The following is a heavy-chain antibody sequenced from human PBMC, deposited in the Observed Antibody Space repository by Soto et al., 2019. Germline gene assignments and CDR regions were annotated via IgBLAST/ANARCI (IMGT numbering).Heavy chain of an antibody. CDR3: AYRRSTAAPSHY. J-gene: IGHJ4*02. Sequence: ESGPTLVNPRQTLTLTCTFSEFSLSTSGVGVGWIRQPPGKALEWLALIYWNDDKRYSPSLKSRPNITRQSSKDQVVLELTYLDPLDTDTHFCAYRRSTAAPSHYWGQGTMVTVYS. D-gene: IGHD6-6*01. CDR2: IYWNDDK. V-gene: IGHV2-5*01. CDR1: EFSLSTSGVG.